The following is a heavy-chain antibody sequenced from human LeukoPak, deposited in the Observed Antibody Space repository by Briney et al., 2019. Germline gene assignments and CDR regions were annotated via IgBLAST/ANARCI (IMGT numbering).Heavy chain of an antibody. J-gene: IGHJ3*02. CDR3: ARERGSIVRGVITVYAFDI. CDR1: GFTVSSSY. D-gene: IGHD3-10*01. Sequence: GGSLRLSCAASGFTVSSSYMSWVRQAPGTGLEWVSVIYSGGITYYSDSVKGRFTISRDNSKNTLYLQMTSLRAEDTAVYYCARERGSIVRGVITVYAFDIWGQGTMVTVSS. V-gene: IGHV3-53*01. CDR2: IYSGGIT.